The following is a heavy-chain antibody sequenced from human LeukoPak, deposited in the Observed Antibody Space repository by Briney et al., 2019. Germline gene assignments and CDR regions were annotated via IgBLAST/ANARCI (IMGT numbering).Heavy chain of an antibody. CDR2: ISYDGINK. J-gene: IGHJ3*02. V-gene: IGHV3-30*04. D-gene: IGHD1-26*01. CDR3: ARGGNYWDAFDI. Sequence: SCKASGFTFSTYAIHWVRQAPGKGLEWVAVISYDGINKYYADSVKGRFTISRDNSKNTLSLQMNSLSAEDTAVYFCARGGNYWDAFDIWGQGTMVTVSS. CDR1: GFTFSTYA.